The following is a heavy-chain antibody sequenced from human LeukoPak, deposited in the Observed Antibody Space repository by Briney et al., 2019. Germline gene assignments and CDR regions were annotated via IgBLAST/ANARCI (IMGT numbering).Heavy chain of an antibody. V-gene: IGHV3-9*01. D-gene: IGHD4-23*01. CDR2: ISWNSGSI. J-gene: IGHJ4*02. CDR1: GFTFDDYA. Sequence: GGSLRLSCAASGFTFDDYAMHWVRQAPGKGLEWVSGISWNSGSIGYADSVKGRFTISRDNAKNSLYLQMNSLRAEDTAVYYCAKDYGGNDWGQGTLVTVSS. CDR3: AKDYGGND.